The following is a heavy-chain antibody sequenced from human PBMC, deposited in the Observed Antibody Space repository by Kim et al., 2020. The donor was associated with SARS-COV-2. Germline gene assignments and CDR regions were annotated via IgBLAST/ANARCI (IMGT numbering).Heavy chain of an antibody. Sequence: ADSVKGRFTISRDDSKNTLYRQMNSLRAEDSAVYYCAKATSAYYHTGMDVWGQGTTVTVSS. D-gene: IGHD3-22*01. J-gene: IGHJ6*02. V-gene: IGHV3-23*01. CDR3: AKATSAYYHTGMDV.